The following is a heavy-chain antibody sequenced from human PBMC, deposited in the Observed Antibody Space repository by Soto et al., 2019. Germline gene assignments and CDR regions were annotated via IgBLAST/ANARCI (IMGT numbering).Heavy chain of an antibody. CDR1: GFTFSSYA. V-gene: IGHV3-23*01. CDR3: AKDSGTYYDFWSGWNWFDP. D-gene: IGHD3-3*01. J-gene: IGHJ5*02. Sequence: GGSLRLSCAASGFTFSSYAMSWVRQAPGKGLEWVSAISGSGGSTYYADSVKGRFTISRDNSKNTLYLQMNSLRAEDTAVYYCAKDSGTYYDFWSGWNWFDPWGQGTLVTVSS. CDR2: ISGSGGST.